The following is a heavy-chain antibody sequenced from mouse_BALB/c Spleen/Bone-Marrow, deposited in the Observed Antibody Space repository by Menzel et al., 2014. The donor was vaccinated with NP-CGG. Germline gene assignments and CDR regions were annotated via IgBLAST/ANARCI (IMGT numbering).Heavy chain of an antibody. J-gene: IGHJ4*01. CDR2: ISSVGSYT. Sequence: EVQGVESGGDLVKPGGSLKLSCAASGFTFSNYGMSWVRQTPDKRLEWVATISSVGSYTYFPDSVKGRFTISRDNAKNTLYLQMNSLKSEDAAMYYCARLTPDYAMDYWGQGTSVTVSS. D-gene: IGHD1-3*01. CDR3: ARLTPDYAMDY. CDR1: GFTFSNYG. V-gene: IGHV5-6*01.